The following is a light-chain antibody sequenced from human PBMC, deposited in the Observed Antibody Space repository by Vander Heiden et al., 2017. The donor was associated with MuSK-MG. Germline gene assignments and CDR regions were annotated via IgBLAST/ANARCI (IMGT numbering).Light chain of an antibody. J-gene: IGLJ3*02. Sequence: QSVLPQPPSVSGAPGQRVTISCTGSSSNIGAGYDVHWYQQLPETAPKLLIYGNNNRPSGVPDRFSGSKSGTSASLAITGLQAEDEADYYCQSYDSSLSDWVFGGGTKLTVL. CDR3: QSYDSSLSDWV. V-gene: IGLV1-40*01. CDR1: SSNIGAGYD. CDR2: GNN.